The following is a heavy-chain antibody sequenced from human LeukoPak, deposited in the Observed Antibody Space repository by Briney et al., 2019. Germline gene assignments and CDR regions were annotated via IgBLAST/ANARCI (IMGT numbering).Heavy chain of an antibody. CDR2: IYYSGST. Sequence: SETLSLTCTVSGGSISSYYWSWIRQPPGKGLEWIGYIYYSGSTNYNPSLKSRVTISVDTSKNQFSLKLSSVTAADTAVYYRARGYDSSGYYYYWGQGTLVTVSS. D-gene: IGHD3-22*01. J-gene: IGHJ4*02. CDR1: GGSISSYY. CDR3: ARGYDSSGYYYY. V-gene: IGHV4-59*01.